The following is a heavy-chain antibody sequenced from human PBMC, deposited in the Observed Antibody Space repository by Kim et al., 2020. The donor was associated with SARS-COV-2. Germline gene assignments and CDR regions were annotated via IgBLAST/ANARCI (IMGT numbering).Heavy chain of an antibody. J-gene: IGHJ2*01. CDR2: IYYSGST. V-gene: IGHV4-59*13. Sequence: SETLSLTCTVSGGSISSYYWNWIRQPPGKGLEWIGYIYYSGSTSYNPSLKSRVTISVDTSKNQFSLKLSSVTAADTAVYYCARRTYYYDSSGYYVWYFDLWGRGTLVTVSS. CDR3: ARRTYYYDSSGYYVWYFDL. CDR1: GGSISSYY. D-gene: IGHD3-22*01.